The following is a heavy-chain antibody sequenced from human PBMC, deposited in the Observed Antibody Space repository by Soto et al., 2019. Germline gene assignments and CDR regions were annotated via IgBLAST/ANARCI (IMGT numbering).Heavy chain of an antibody. CDR3: ARQYCPAPNLAGDYIGWFDS. CDR1: GYNFINYC. Sequence: PGESLKISCQGSGYNFINYCIIWVRQMPGKGLEWVGKIDPSDSYTTYSPSFQGLVIMSVDKSISTAYLQWRSLKASDTAIYYCARQYCPAPNLAGDYIGWFDSWGRGTLVTVSS. CDR2: IDPSDSYT. J-gene: IGHJ5*01. V-gene: IGHV5-10-1*01. D-gene: IGHD2-8*02.